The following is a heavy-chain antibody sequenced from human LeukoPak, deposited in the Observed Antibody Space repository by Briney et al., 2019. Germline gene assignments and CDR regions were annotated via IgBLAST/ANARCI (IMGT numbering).Heavy chain of an antibody. D-gene: IGHD2-2*02. CDR1: GFTFSSYG. Sequence: GGSLRLSCAASGFTFSSYGMHWVRQAPGKGLEWVAFIRYDGSNKYYADSVKGRFTISRDNSKNTLYLQMNNLRAEDTAVYYCAKDAIVVVPAAIRADAFDIWGQGTMVTVSS. V-gene: IGHV3-30*02. CDR3: AKDAIVVVPAAIRADAFDI. CDR2: IRYDGSNK. J-gene: IGHJ3*02.